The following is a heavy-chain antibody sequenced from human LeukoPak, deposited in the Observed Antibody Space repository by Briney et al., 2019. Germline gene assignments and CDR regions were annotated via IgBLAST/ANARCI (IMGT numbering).Heavy chain of an antibody. CDR2: IRYDGSNK. Sequence: GGSLRLSCAASGFTFSSYGMHWVRQAPGKGLEWVAFIRYDGSNKYYADSVKGRFTISRDNSKNTLYLQMNSLRAEVTAVYYCAKDQLRSYYYYCYYMDVWGKGTTVTVSS. D-gene: IGHD4-17*01. CDR1: GFTFSSYG. CDR3: AKDQLRSYYYYCYYMDV. J-gene: IGHJ6*03. V-gene: IGHV3-30*02.